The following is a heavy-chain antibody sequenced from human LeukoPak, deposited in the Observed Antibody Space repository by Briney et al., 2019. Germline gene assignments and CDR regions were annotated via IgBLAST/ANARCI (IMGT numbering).Heavy chain of an antibody. J-gene: IGHJ4*02. D-gene: IGHD3-22*01. Sequence: SETLSLTCAVYGGSFSGYYWSWLRQSPGKGLEWIGEINHSGSTNYNPSLKSRVTISVDTSKNQFSLKLSSVTAADTAVYYCVRLAFYDSSGYYFDYWGQGTLVTVSS. CDR2: INHSGST. CDR3: VRLAFYDSSGYYFDY. CDR1: GGSFSGYY. V-gene: IGHV4-34*01.